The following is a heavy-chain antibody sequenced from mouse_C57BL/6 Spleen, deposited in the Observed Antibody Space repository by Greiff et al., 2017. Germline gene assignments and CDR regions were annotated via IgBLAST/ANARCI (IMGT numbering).Heavy chain of an antibody. CDR1: GYAFSSYW. CDR2: IYPGDGDT. V-gene: IGHV1-80*01. D-gene: IGHD1-1*01. Sequence: VQLQQSGAELVKPGASVKISCKASGYAFSSYWMNWVKQRPGKGLEWIGQIYPGDGDTNYNGKFKGKATLTADKSSSTAYMQLSSLTSEDSAVYFCARLDYYGSDFDYWGQGTTLTVSS. J-gene: IGHJ2*01. CDR3: ARLDYYGSDFDY.